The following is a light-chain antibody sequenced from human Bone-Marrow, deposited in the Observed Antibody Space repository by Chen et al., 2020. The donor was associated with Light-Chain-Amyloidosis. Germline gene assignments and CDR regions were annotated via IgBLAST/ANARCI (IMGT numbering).Light chain of an antibody. CDR2: GAS. CDR3: QQYNEWPLT. V-gene: IGKV3-15*01. CDR1: PTVSSN. J-gene: IGKJ4*01. Sequence: EIVLTQSPATLSVSPGERVTLSCRASPTVSSNSAWYQQMPGQAPRRLIYGASTRATGVPDRLSGSASGTDFDLTISSLQSEDSAGYFCQQYNEWPLTFGGGTRVEIK.